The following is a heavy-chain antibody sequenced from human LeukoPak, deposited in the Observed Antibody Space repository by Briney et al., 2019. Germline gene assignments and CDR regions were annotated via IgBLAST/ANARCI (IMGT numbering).Heavy chain of an antibody. J-gene: IGHJ6*02. V-gene: IGHV3-30-3*01. CDR2: ISYGGSNK. CDR1: GFTFSSYA. Sequence: GGSLRLSCAASGFTFSSYAMHWVRQAPGKGLEWVAVISYGGSNKYYADFVKGRFTISRDNSKNTLYLQMNSLRAEDTALYYCAKDDGWLGYSSGLHGMDVWGQGTTVTVSS. CDR3: AKDDGWLGYSSGLHGMDV. D-gene: IGHD6-19*01.